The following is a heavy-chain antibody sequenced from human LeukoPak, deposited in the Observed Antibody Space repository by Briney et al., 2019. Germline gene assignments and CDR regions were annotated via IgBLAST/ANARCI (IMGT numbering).Heavy chain of an antibody. CDR1: GYTFTDYF. Sequence: SLKDSCNATGYTFTDYFIHGVRQALGQGLELMGWINPNSGDTRYAQKFQGRVTMTRDTSITTAYTELSSLRSDDTAVYYCARDGFIGYHYHDWLVPWGQGTLVTASS. CDR2: INPNSGDT. J-gene: IGHJ5*02. D-gene: IGHD5-12*01. CDR3: ARDGFIGYHYHDWLVP. V-gene: IGHV1-2*02.